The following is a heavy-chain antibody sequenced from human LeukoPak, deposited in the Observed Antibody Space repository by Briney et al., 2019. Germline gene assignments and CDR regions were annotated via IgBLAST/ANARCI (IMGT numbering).Heavy chain of an antibody. J-gene: IGHJ5*02. CDR1: GFTFSSYA. D-gene: IGHD2-15*01. CDR2: ISLNGCST. CDR3: VKDDPPREYCSGGSCYDYWFDP. V-gene: IGHV3-64D*06. Sequence: GGSLRLSCSASGFTFSSYAMHWVRQAPGKGLEYVSAISLNGCSTYYADSVKGRFTISRDNSKNTLYLQMSSLRAEDTAVYYCVKDDPPREYCSGGSCYDYWFDPWGQGTLVTVSS.